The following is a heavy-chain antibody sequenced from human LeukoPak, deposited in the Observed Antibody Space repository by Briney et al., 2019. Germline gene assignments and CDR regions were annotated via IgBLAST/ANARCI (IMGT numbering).Heavy chain of an antibody. CDR1: GFTFSSYA. J-gene: IGHJ4*02. Sequence: PGGSLRLSCAASGFTFSSYAMHWVRQAPGKGLEWVAVISYDGSNKYYADSVKGRFTISRDNSKNTLYLQMNSLRAEDTAVYYCARVGRRYCSSTSCYDVDYWGQGTLVTVSS. CDR3: ARVGRRYCSSTSCYDVDY. D-gene: IGHD2-2*01. CDR2: ISYDGSNK. V-gene: IGHV3-30*04.